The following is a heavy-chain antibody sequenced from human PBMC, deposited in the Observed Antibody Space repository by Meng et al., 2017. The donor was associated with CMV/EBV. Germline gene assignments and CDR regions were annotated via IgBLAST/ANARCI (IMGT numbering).Heavy chain of an antibody. J-gene: IGHJ4*02. CDR3: ARGGDSWYSDY. CDR2: IIPVFETA. Sequence: QVPLGQSAAEVRKPGSSVKVSWKTSGGTFSTFAISWVRQAPGEGLEWMGGIIPVFETANYAERFQDRVTITADDSTTTAYMELSSLRADDTALYFCARGGDSWYSDYWGQGTLVTVSS. V-gene: IGHV1-69*12. D-gene: IGHD1-26*01. CDR1: GGTFSTFA.